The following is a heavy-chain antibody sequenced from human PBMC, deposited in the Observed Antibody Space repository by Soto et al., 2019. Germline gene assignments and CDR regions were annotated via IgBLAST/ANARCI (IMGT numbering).Heavy chain of an antibody. V-gene: IGHV3-23*01. D-gene: IGHD3-3*01. Sequence: EVQLLESGGGLVQPGGSLRLSCAASGFTFSSYAMSWVRQAPGKGLEWVSAISGSGGSTYYADSVKGRFTISRDNTKNTLYLQMNSLRAEDTAVYYCAKAPILPPVGFWFDPWGQGTLVTVSS. CDR3: AKAPILPPVGFWFDP. J-gene: IGHJ5*02. CDR1: GFTFSSYA. CDR2: ISGSGGST.